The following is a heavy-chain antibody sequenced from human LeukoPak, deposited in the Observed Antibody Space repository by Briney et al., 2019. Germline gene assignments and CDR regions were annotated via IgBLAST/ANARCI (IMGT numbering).Heavy chain of an antibody. CDR2: ISSSSSYI. J-gene: IGHJ6*02. Sequence: GGSLRLSCAASGFTFSSYSMNWVRQAPGKGLEWVSSISSSSSYIYYADSVKGRFTISRDNAKNSLYLQMNSLRAEDTAVYYCARDQYSSSWYGVGYDYYGMDVWGQGTTVTVSS. CDR3: ARDQYSSSWYGVGYDYYGMDV. D-gene: IGHD6-13*01. CDR1: GFTFSSYS. V-gene: IGHV3-21*01.